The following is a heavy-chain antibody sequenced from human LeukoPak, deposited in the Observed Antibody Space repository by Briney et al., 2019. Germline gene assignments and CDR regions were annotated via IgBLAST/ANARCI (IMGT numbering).Heavy chain of an antibody. D-gene: IGHD3-10*01. CDR3: ASRPDYYGSGSYWDDY. CDR2: INHSGST. V-gene: IGHV4-34*01. J-gene: IGHJ4*02. CDR1: GGSFSGYY. Sequence: PSETLSLTCAVYGGSFSGYYWSWIRQPPGKGLEWIGEINHSGSTNYNPSLKSRVTISVDTSENQFSLKLSSVTAADTAVYYCASRPDYYGSGSYWDDYWGQGTLVTVSS.